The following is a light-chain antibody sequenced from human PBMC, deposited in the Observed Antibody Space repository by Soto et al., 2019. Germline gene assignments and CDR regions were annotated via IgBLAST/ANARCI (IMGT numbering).Light chain of an antibody. CDR3: QQYNNWPPLT. CDR1: QSVSGN. CDR2: GAS. V-gene: IGKV3-15*01. J-gene: IGKJ4*01. Sequence: EIVMTQSPATLSVSPGERATLSCRASQSVSGNLAWYQQKPGQAPRLLIYGASTRATGIPARFSGSGSGTKFTLTISRLQSEDFAVYYCQQYNNWPPLTFGGGTKVEIK.